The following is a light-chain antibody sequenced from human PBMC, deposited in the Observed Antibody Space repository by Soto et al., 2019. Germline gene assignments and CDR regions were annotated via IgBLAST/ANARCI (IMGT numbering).Light chain of an antibody. V-gene: IGLV2-14*01. CDR1: NNDVGGFNF. CDR2: DVD. J-gene: IGLJ2*01. CDR3: SSYTSRSTVI. Sequence: QSALTQPASVSGSPGQSITISCTGTNNDVGGFNFVSWYQQRPGKVPKLLIYDVDDRPSGVSNRFSGSRSANTASLTISGLQAEVEADYYCSSYTSRSTVIFGGGTKLTVL.